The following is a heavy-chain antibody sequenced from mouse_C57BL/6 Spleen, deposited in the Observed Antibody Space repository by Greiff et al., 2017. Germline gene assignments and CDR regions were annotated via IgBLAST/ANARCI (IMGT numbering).Heavy chain of an antibody. D-gene: IGHD2-2*01. CDR2: ISSGGSYT. CDR1: GFTFSSYG. CDR3: ASRGYDAFAY. Sequence: EVMLVESGGDLVKPGGSLKLSCAASGFTFSSYGMSWVRQTPDKRLEWVATISSGGSYTYYPDSVKGRFTISRDNAKNTLYLQMSSLKSEDTAMYYCASRGYDAFAYWGQGTLVTVSA. V-gene: IGHV5-6*01. J-gene: IGHJ3*01.